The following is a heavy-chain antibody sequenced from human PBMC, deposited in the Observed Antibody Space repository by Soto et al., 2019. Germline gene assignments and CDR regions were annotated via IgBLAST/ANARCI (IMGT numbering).Heavy chain of an antibody. D-gene: IGHD5-18*01. J-gene: IGHJ6*04. Sequence: SETRSLTCTVSGGSIRSGGYYWSWVLHNPRRGLEWIGNIYYSVNTYYNPSLKSRLTISVDTSKNQFSLNLSSVTAADTAVYYCATDRLMATAGTASHYFGLEGWGKGNTVSVSA. CDR3: ATDRLMATAGTASHYFGLEG. CDR1: GGSIRSGGYY. CDR2: IYYSVNT. V-gene: IGHV4-31*03.